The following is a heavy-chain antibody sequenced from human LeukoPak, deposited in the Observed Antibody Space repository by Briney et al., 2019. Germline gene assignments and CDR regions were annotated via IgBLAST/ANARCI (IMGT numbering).Heavy chain of an antibody. V-gene: IGHV3-23*01. CDR2: ITGSGGST. Sequence: GGSLRLSCVASGFTFSSYAMSWVRQAPGKGLEWVSAITGSGGSTYYVDSVKGRFTISRDNSKNTLYLQMNSLSAEDTDVYYWAKGISAWSIFDYWGQGTLVTVSS. J-gene: IGHJ4*02. CDR1: GFTFSSYA. D-gene: IGHD6-19*01. CDR3: AKGISAWSIFDY.